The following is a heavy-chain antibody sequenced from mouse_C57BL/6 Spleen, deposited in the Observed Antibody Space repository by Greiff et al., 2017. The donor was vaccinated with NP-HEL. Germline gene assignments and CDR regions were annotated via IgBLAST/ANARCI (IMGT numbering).Heavy chain of an antibody. V-gene: IGHV5-9*01. CDR3: ASHYGSSSYYYAMDY. CDR1: GFTFSSYT. Sequence: EVHLVESGGGLVKPGGSLKLSCAASGFTFSSYTMSWVRQTPEKRLEWVATISGGGGNTYYPDSVKGRFTISRDNAKNTLYLQMSSLRSEDTALYYCASHYGSSSYYYAMDYWGQGTSVTVSS. D-gene: IGHD1-1*01. J-gene: IGHJ4*01. CDR2: ISGGGGNT.